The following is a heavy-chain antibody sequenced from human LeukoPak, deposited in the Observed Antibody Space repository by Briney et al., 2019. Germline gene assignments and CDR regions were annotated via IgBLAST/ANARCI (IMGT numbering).Heavy chain of an antibody. J-gene: IGHJ4*02. CDR2: TSYDGSKK. V-gene: IGHV3-30-3*01. D-gene: IGHD3-10*01. CDR3: ASRPYGSGNYYSGTDY. Sequence: GGSLRLSCAASGFTFITYAMHWVRQAPGKGLEWVAVTSYDGSKKYYADSVKGRFTISRDNSKNTLYLQMNSLRPEDTAVYYCASRPYGSGNYYSGTDYWGQGTLVTVSS. CDR1: GFTFITYA.